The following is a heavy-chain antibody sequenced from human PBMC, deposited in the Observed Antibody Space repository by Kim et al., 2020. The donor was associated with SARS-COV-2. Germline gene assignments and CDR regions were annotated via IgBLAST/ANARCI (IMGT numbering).Heavy chain of an antibody. CDR3: ARDPLVQTRGPVSSDFWSGYCFDY. CDR2: TYYRSKWYN. J-gene: IGHJ4*02. V-gene: IGHV6-1*01. D-gene: IGHD3-3*01. CDR1: GDSVSSNSAA. Sequence: SQTLSLTCAISGDSVSSNSAAWNWIRQSPSRGLEWLGRTYYRSKWYNDYAVSVKSRITINPDTSKNQFSLQLNSVTPEDTAVYYCARDPLVQTRGPVSSDFWSGYCFDYWGQGTLVTVSS.